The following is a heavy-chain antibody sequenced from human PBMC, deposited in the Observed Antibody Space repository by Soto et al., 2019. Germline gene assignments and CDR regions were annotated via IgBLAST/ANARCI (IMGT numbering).Heavy chain of an antibody. D-gene: IGHD3-22*01. CDR2: ISNDGSNK. J-gene: IGHJ4*02. V-gene: IGHV3-30*18. Sequence: GGSLRLSCAASGFTFSSYGMHWVRQAPGKGLEWEAVISNDGSNKYYADSVKGRFTISRDNSKNTLYLQMNSLRAEDTAVYYCAKEWVYDSSGWSFDYWGQGTLVTVSS. CDR3: AKEWVYDSSGWSFDY. CDR1: GFTFSSYG.